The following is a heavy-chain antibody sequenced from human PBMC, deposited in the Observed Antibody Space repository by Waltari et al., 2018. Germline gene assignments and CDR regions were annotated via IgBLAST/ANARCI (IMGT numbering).Heavy chain of an antibody. CDR2: MSGSGGST. CDR1: GFTCSSYA. CDR3: AKTLLDY. J-gene: IGHJ4*02. Sequence: EVQLLESGGGLVQPGGSLRLSCAASGFTCSSYAMSWVRQAQGKGLGWVSAMSGSGGSTYYADSGKGRFTISRDKSKNTLYLQMNSLRAEDTDVYYCAKTLLDYWGQGTLVTVSS. V-gene: IGHV3-23*01.